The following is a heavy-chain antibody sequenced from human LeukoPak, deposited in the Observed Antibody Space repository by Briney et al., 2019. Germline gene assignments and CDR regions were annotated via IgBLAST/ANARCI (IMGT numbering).Heavy chain of an antibody. CDR3: TRDRVGLWWFN. Sequence: GRSLRLSCTASGSTSGDDALNWFRQAPGKGLEWVGFIRSKTYGGTADYAASVKGRFTISRDESKSIAYLQMNSLKTEDTAVYYCTRDRVGLWWFNWGQGTLVTVSS. J-gene: IGHJ4*02. D-gene: IGHD2-21*01. CDR2: IRSKTYGGTA. V-gene: IGHV3-49*03. CDR1: GSTSGDDA.